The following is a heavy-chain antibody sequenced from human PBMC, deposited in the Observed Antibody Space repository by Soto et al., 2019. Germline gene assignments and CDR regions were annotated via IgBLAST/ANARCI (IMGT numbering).Heavy chain of an antibody. CDR2: IIPIFGTA. J-gene: IGHJ3*02. D-gene: IGHD1-26*01. CDR1: GGTFSSYA. CDR3: ARAYLRCDLLRRHDAFDI. V-gene: IGHV1-69*13. Sequence: SVKVSCKASGGTFSSYAISWVRQAPGQGLEWMGGIIPIFGTANYAQKFQGRVTITADESTSTAYMELSSLRSEDTAVYYCARAYLRCDLLRRHDAFDIWGQGTMVTVSS.